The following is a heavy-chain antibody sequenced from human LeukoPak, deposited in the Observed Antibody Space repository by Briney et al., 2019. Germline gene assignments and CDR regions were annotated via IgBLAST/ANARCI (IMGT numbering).Heavy chain of an antibody. CDR3: ARDASPITMLRGSRFDP. V-gene: IGHV4-59*01. J-gene: IGHJ5*02. Sequence: SETLSLTCTVSGGSISSYYWSWIRQSPGKGLEWIGYIYYSGSTNYNPSLKSRVTISVDTSKNQFSLKLSSVTAADTAVYYCARDASPITMLRGSRFDPWGQGTLVTVSS. CDR2: IYYSGST. CDR1: GGSISSYY. D-gene: IGHD3-10*01.